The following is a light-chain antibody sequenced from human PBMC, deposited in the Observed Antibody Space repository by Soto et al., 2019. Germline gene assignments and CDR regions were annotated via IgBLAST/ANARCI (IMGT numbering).Light chain of an antibody. Sequence: SVLTQPASVSGSPGQSITISCTGTSSDVGGYNYVSWYQQHPGKAPKLMIYHVNTRPSGISNRFSGSKSGDTASLTISGLQAEDEAEYSCFSYSTSSSLYVFGGGTKVTVL. V-gene: IGLV2-14*03. J-gene: IGLJ1*01. CDR2: HVN. CDR3: FSYSTSSSLYV. CDR1: SSDVGGYNY.